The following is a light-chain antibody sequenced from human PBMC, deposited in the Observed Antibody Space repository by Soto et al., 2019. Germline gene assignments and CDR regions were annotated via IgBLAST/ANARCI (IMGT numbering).Light chain of an antibody. J-gene: IGKJ1*01. CDR2: DAS. CDR1: QSVSSY. V-gene: IGKV3-11*01. CDR3: QQRADSWT. Sequence: EVVLTQSPATLSLSTGERATLSCRASQSVSSYLAGYQQKPGQAPRLLIYDASNRATGIPARFSGSGSGTDFTHTINSLEPEDFAIYYCQQRADSWTFGQGTKVEI.